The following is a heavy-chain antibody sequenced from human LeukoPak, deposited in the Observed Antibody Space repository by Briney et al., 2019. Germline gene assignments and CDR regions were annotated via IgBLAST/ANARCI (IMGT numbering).Heavy chain of an antibody. CDR3: ARGGSYSFDY. D-gene: IGHD1-26*01. V-gene: IGHV6-1*01. J-gene: IGHJ4*02. CDR1: GDSVSSNSVA. CDR2: TYYRSKWYN. Sequence: SQTLSLTCAISGDSVSSNSVAWNWIRQSPSRGLEWLGGTYYRSKWYNGYAVSVKGRITINPDTSKNQVFLQLDSVTPEDTAVYYCARGGSYSFDYWGQGTLVTVSS.